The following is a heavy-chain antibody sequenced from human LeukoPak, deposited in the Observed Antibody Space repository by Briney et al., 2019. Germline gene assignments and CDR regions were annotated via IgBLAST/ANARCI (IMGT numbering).Heavy chain of an antibody. CDR1: GGSFSGYY. CDR2: INHSGST. D-gene: IGHD3-10*01. J-gene: IGHJ4*02. CDR3: ARGHPRQYYYGSGSYYNVIPLVY. V-gene: IGHV4-34*01. Sequence: SETLSLTCAVYGGSFSGYYWSWIRQPPGKGLEWIGEINHSGSTNYNPSLKSRVTISVDTSKNQFSLKLSSVTAADTAVYYCARGHPRQYYYGSGSYYNVIPLVYWGQGTLVTVSS.